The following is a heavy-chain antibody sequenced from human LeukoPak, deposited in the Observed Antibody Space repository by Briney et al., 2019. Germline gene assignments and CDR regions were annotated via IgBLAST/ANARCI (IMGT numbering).Heavy chain of an antibody. V-gene: IGHV1-69*13. Sequence: GASVKVSCKASGGTFSSYAISWVRQAPGQGLEWMGGIIPIFGTANYAQKFRGRVTITADESTSTAYMELSSLRSEDAAVYYCARDGYCGGDCYSGDYWGQGTLVTVSS. D-gene: IGHD2-21*02. CDR2: IIPIFGTA. CDR1: GGTFSSYA. CDR3: ARDGYCGGDCYSGDY. J-gene: IGHJ4*02.